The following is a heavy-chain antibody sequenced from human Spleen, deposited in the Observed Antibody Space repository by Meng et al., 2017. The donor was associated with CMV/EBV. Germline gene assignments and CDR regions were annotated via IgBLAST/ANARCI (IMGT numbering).Heavy chain of an antibody. CDR2: IRYDGSNK. D-gene: IGHD3-22*01. Sequence: GESLKISCAASEFTLSSYGMHWVRQAPGKGLEWVAFIRYDGSNKYYADSVKGRFTISRDNSKNTLYLQMNSLRAEDTAVYYCANLLLLRDYWGQGTLVTVSS. CDR1: EFTLSSYG. J-gene: IGHJ4*02. V-gene: IGHV3-30*02. CDR3: ANLLLLRDY.